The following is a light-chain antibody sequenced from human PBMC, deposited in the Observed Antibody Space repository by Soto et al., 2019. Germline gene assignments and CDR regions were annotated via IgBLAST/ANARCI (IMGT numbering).Light chain of an antibody. CDR3: QQSYSTPKT. CDR1: QSISSS. Sequence: DIQMTQSPSSLSASVGDRVTITCRASQSISSSLNWYQQNPGKAPKLLIYAASSLQSGVLSRFSGSGSGTDFTLTISSLQPEDFATYSCQQSYSTPKTFGQGTKVEIK. CDR2: AAS. J-gene: IGKJ1*01. V-gene: IGKV1-39*01.